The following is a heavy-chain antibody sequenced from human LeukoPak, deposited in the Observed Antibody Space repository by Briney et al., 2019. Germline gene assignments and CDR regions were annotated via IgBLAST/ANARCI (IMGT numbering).Heavy chain of an antibody. J-gene: IGHJ6*03. V-gene: IGHV3-21*01. D-gene: IGHD2-2*01. CDR2: ISSSSSYI. CDR3: ARDGAGDCSSTSCYYYYMDV. Sequence: GGSLRLSCAASGFTFTNYSMNWVRQAPGKGLEWVSSISSSSSYIYYADSVKGRFTISRDNAKNSLYLQMHSLRAEDTAVYYCARDGAGDCSSTSCYYYYMDVWGKGTTVTVSS. CDR1: GFTFTNYS.